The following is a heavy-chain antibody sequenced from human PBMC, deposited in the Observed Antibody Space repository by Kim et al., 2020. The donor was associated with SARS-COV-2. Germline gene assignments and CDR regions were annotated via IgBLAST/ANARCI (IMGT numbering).Heavy chain of an antibody. Sequence: GGSLRLSCAASGFTFGDYAMHWVRQAPGKGLEWVSGISWNSGSIGYADSVKGRFTISRDNAKNSLYLQMNSLRAEDTALYYCAKDRTATGAPWFDPWGQGTLVTVSS. D-gene: IGHD7-27*01. CDR3: AKDRTATGAPWFDP. J-gene: IGHJ5*02. V-gene: IGHV3-9*01. CDR1: GFTFGDYA. CDR2: ISWNSGSI.